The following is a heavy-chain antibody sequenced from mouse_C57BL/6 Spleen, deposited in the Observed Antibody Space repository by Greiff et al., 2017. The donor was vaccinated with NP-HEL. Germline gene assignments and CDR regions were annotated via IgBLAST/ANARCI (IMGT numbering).Heavy chain of an antibody. Sequence: QVQLKQPGAELVKPGASVKVSCKASGYTFTSYWMHWVKQRPGQGLEWIGRIHPSDSDTNYNQKFKGKATLTVDKSSSTAYMQLSSLTSEDSAVYYCATYGNFAWFAYWGQGTLVTVSA. CDR2: IHPSDSDT. CDR1: GYTFTSYW. CDR3: ATYGNFAWFAY. V-gene: IGHV1-74*01. J-gene: IGHJ3*01. D-gene: IGHD2-1*01.